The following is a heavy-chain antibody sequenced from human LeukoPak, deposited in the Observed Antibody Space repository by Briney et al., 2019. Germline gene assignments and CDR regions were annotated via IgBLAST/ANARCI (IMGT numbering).Heavy chain of an antibody. V-gene: IGHV3-30*18. CDR2: ISYDGSNK. CDR1: GFPFSSYG. J-gene: IGHJ3*02. D-gene: IGHD3-9*01. Sequence: GGPLKPSWEAPGFPFSSYGMPWVGKAPGKGLEGGEVISYDGSNKYYADSVKGRFTISRDNSKNTLYLQMNSLRAEDTAVYYCAKVGLRYFDWDAFDIWGQGTMVTVSS. CDR3: AKVGLRYFDWDAFDI.